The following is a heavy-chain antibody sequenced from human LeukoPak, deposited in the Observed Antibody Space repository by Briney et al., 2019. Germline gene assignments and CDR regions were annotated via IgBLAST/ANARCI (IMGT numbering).Heavy chain of an antibody. CDR1: GFTLSGYW. J-gene: IGHJ4*02. CDR3: ARAGIAAAGTPIDY. CDR2: IFTDGTMI. V-gene: IGHV3-74*01. Sequence: GGSLRLSCAASGFTLSGYWMNWVRQAPGKGLVWVSRIFTDGTMIIYADSVRGRFTISRDNAKNSLYLQMNSLRAEDTAVYYCARAGIAAAGTPIDYWGQGTLVTVSS. D-gene: IGHD6-13*01.